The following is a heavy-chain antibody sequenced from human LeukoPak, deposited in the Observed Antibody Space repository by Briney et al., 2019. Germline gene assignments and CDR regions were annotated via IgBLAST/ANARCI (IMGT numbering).Heavy chain of an antibody. V-gene: IGHV4-59*01. D-gene: IGHD5-18*01. J-gene: IGHJ4*02. CDR1: GGSISRYY. CDR3: ARGRYSCGSKTTIDF. CDR2: IYYSGST. Sequence: SETLSLTCTVSGGSISRYYWTWIRQPPGKGLEWIGYIYYSGSTSYSPSLKSRVTISVDTSKNQFSLKMSSVTAADTAVYYCARGRYSCGSKTTIDFWGQGTLVTVPS.